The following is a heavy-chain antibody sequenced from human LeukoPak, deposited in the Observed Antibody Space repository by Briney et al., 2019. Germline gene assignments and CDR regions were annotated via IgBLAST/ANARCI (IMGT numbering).Heavy chain of an antibody. D-gene: IGHD2-15*01. J-gene: IGHJ4*02. CDR3: ARGGAGRHIVVVVAATHNRGYFDY. CDR1: GGSFSGYY. V-gene: IGHV4-34*01. Sequence: PSETLSLTCAAYGGSFSGYYWSWIRQPPGKGLEWIGEINHSGSTNYNPSLESRVTISVDTSKNQFSLKLSSVTAADTAVYYCARGGAGRHIVVVVAATHNRGYFDYWGQGTLVTVSS. CDR2: INHSGST.